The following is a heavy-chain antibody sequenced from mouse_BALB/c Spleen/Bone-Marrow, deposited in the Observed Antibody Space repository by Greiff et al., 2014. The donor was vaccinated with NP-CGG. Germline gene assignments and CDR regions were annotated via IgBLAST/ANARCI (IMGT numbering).Heavy chain of an antibody. CDR1: GYTFTSYV. Sequence: EVKLMESGPDLVKPGASVKMSCKASGYTFTSYVMHWVKQKPGQGLEWIGNINPYNDGTKYNEKFKGKATLTSDKSSSTAFMELSSLTSEDSAVYYCARSLYGYDWYFDVWGAGTTVTVSS. CDR3: ARSLYGYDWYFDV. D-gene: IGHD2-2*01. J-gene: IGHJ1*01. CDR2: INPYNDGT. V-gene: IGHV1-14*01.